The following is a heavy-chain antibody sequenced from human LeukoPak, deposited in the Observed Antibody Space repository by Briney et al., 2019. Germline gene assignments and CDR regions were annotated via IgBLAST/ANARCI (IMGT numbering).Heavy chain of an antibody. CDR2: IYYSGST. J-gene: IGHJ4*02. V-gene: IGHV4-39*07. Sequence: SETLSLTCTVSGGSISSSSYYWGWIRQPPGEGLEWIGSIYYSGSTYYNPSLKSRVTISVGTSKNQFSLKLSSVTAADTAVYYCARGFAVAGYYFDYWGQGTLVTVSS. D-gene: IGHD6-19*01. CDR1: GGSISSSSYY. CDR3: ARGFAVAGYYFDY.